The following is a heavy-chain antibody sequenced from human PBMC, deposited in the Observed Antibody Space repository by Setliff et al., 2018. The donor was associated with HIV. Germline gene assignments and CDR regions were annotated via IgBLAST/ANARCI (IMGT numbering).Heavy chain of an antibody. V-gene: IGHV1-69*13. CDR1: GGTFSSYS. D-gene: IGHD2-15*01. Sequence: SVQVSCQASGGTFSSYSITWVRQAAGQGLAWMGGIIPIFNTANYAQKFQGRVTLTADESTSTAYMELSSLGSEDTAVYYCARGSGGSCSGGSCYFGFGLALWGQGTTVTVSS. J-gene: IGHJ6*02. CDR3: ARGSGGSCSGGSCYFGFGLAL. CDR2: IIPIFNTA.